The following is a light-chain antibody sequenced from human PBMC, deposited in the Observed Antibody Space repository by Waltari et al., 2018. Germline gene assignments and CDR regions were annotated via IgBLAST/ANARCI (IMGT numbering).Light chain of an antibody. CDR3: QQYYTAPYT. CDR1: QSVFYNSNNKHY. Sequence: DIVMTQSPDSLPVALGERATITCKSSQSVFYNSNNKHYLAWYQQKVGQPPKLLTYWASSRESGVPDRFSGSVSGTDFTLTISSLQTEDVAVYYCQQYYTAPYTFGQGTKLEIK. CDR2: WAS. J-gene: IGKJ2*01. V-gene: IGKV4-1*01.